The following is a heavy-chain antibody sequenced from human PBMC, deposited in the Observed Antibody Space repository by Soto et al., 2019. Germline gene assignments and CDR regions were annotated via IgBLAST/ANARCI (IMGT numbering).Heavy chain of an antibody. Sequence: GGSLRLSCSASGFTFSSYAMHWVRQAPGKGLEYVSAISSNRGSTYYADSVKGRFTISRDNSKNTLYLQMSSLRAEDTAVYYCVKVGQYCSGGSCYFDYWGQGTLVTVSS. CDR3: VKVGQYCSGGSCYFDY. CDR1: GFTFSSYA. V-gene: IGHV3-64D*09. D-gene: IGHD2-15*01. J-gene: IGHJ4*02. CDR2: ISSNRGST.